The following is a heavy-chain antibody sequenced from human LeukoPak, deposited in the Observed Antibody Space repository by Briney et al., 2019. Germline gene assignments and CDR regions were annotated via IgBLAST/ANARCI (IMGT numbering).Heavy chain of an antibody. V-gene: IGHV4-34*12. CDR3: ARGLASGYPPIPFDY. Sequence: NPSETLSLTCAVYGESFSGYYWTWIRQPPGTGLEWIGEIIDSGSTNYNSSLKSRVTISVDTSKNQFSLNLSSVTAADTAVYYCARGLASGYPPIPFDYWGQGTLVTVSS. CDR2: IIDSGST. D-gene: IGHD3-3*01. CDR1: GESFSGYY. J-gene: IGHJ4*02.